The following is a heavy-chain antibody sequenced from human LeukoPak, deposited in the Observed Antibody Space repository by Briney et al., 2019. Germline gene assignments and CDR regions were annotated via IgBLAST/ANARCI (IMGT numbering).Heavy chain of an antibody. J-gene: IGHJ4*02. V-gene: IGHV3-74*01. CDR1: GFTFTSYR. D-gene: IGHD3-10*01. CDR3: AKGYYYGSID. CDR2: INSDRGST. Sequence: GGSLRLSCAASGFTFTSYRMHWVRQAPGKGLVWVSRINSDRGSTIYADSVKGRFTIFRDNAKNSLYLQMNSLRAEDTALYYCAKGYYYGSIDWGQGTLVTVSS.